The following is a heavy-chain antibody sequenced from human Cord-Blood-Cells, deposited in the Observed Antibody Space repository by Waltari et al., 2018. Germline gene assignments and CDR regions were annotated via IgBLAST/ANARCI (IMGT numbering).Heavy chain of an antibody. CDR2: FDPEDGET. D-gene: IGHD5-12*01. Sequence: QVQLVQSGAEVKKPGASVKVACKVSGYTLTELSMHWVRRAPGKGLEWMGGFDPEDGETIYAQKFQGRVTMTEDTSTDTAYMELSSLRSEDTAVYYCATGSSDYGDYGMDVWGQGTTVTVSS. CDR3: ATGSSDYGDYGMDV. CDR1: GYTLTELS. J-gene: IGHJ6*02. V-gene: IGHV1-24*01.